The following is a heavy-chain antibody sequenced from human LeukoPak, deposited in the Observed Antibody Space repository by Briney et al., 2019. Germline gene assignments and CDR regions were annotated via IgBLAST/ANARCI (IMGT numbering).Heavy chain of an antibody. J-gene: IGHJ6*03. D-gene: IGHD1-1*01. Sequence: GASVKVSCKASGYTFTGYYIHWVRQAPGQGLEWMGWINPNSGGTNYAQKFQGRVTMTRDTSISTAYMEVSRLTSDDTAVYYCARSETGTTLYYYYMDVWGTGTTVTVS. CDR1: GYTFTGYY. CDR3: ARSETGTTLYYYYMDV. V-gene: IGHV1-2*02. CDR2: INPNSGGT.